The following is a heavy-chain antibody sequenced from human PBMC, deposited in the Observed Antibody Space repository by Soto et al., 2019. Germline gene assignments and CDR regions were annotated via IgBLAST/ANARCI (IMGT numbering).Heavy chain of an antibody. CDR1: GYTLTELS. Sequence: ASVKVSCKVSGYTLTELSMHWVRQAPGKGLEWMGGFDPEDGETIYAQKFQGRVTMTEDTSTDTAYMELSSLRSEDTAVYYCATVWFGEWGFDYWGQGTLVTVSS. D-gene: IGHD3-10*01. J-gene: IGHJ4*02. CDR3: ATVWFGEWGFDY. V-gene: IGHV1-24*01. CDR2: FDPEDGET.